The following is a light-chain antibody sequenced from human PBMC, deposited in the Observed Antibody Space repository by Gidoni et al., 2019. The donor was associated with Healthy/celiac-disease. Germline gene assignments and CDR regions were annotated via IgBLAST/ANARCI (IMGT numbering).Light chain of an antibody. CDR3: QAWDSSIGV. J-gene: IGLJ1*01. CDR2: KDS. V-gene: IGLV3-1*01. CDR1: KFGDKY. Sequence: SYELPQPPSVSVSPGQTASITCSGDKFGDKYVCWYQQKPGQSPVLVIYKDSKRPSGIPARFSGSNSGNTATVTISGTQAMDEADYYCQAWDSSIGVFGTGTKVTVL.